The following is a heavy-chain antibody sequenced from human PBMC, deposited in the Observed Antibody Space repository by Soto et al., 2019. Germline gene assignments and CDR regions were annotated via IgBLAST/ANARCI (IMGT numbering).Heavy chain of an antibody. V-gene: IGHV4-30-2*01. J-gene: IGHJ4*02. CDR3: ARGMTTVTTFDY. CDR1: GGSISSGGYS. Sequence: LQLQESGSGLVKPSQTLSLTCAVSGGSISSGGYSCNWIRQPPGKGLEWIGYIYHSGSTYYNTSLKSRVTIAVARSENKLSLKLSCVTAADTAVYYWARGMTTVTTFDYWGQGTLVTVSS. D-gene: IGHD4-17*01. CDR2: IYHSGST.